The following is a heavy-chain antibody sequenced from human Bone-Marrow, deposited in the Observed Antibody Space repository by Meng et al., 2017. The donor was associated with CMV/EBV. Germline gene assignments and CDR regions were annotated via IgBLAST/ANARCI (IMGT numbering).Heavy chain of an antibody. V-gene: IGHV3-23*01. J-gene: IGHJ4*02. CDR3: ANFPLTMTTVTTGIN. CDR1: GFTFSSYA. Sequence: GGSLRPSCAALGFTFSSYAMSWVRQAPGKGLEWVSAISGSGGSTYYAGSVKGRFTISRDNSKNTLYLQMNSLRAEDTAVYYCANFPLTMTTVTTGINWGQGTLVTVSS. D-gene: IGHD4-17*01. CDR2: ISGSGGST.